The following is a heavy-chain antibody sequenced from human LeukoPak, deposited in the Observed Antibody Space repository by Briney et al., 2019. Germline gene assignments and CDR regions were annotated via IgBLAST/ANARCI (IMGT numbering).Heavy chain of an antibody. CDR2: IIPIFGTA. CDR3: ARDGLGYCTNGVCYPGVDYYYNYMDV. CDR1: GGTFSSYT. D-gene: IGHD2-8*01. J-gene: IGHJ6*03. Sequence: ASVKVSCKASGGTFSSYTISWVRQAPGQGLEWMGGIIPIFGTANYAQKFQGRVTITADESTSTAYMELSSLRSEDTAVYYCARDGLGYCTNGVCYPGVDYYYNYMDVWGKGTTVTVSS. V-gene: IGHV1-69*13.